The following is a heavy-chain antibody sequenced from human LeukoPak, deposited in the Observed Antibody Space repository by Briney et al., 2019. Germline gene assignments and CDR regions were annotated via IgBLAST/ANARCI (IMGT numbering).Heavy chain of an antibody. CDR2: IQPGDSNT. V-gene: IGHV5-51*01. CDR3: ASITGGWYQAAY. Sequence: GESLKISCKGSGYSFTSYWIGWVRQMPGKGLEWMAVIQPGDSNTEYSPPFHGQVTISADKSISTAYLQWSSLKASDSAMYYCASITGGWYQAAYWGQGTLVTVSS. D-gene: IGHD6-19*01. J-gene: IGHJ4*02. CDR1: GYSFTSYW.